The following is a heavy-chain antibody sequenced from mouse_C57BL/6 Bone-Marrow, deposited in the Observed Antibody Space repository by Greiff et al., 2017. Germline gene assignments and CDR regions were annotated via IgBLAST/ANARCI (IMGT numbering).Heavy chain of an antibody. CDR1: GYAFTNYL. V-gene: IGHV1-54*01. J-gene: IGHJ1*03. Sequence: QVQLQQSGAELVRPGTSVKVSCKASGYAFTNYLIEWVKQRPGQGLEWIGVINPGSGGTNYNEKFKGKATLTADKSSSTAYMQLSSLTSEDSAVYFCARAGGFYWYFDFWGTGTTVTVSS. CDR3: ARAGGFYWYFDF. CDR2: INPGSGGT.